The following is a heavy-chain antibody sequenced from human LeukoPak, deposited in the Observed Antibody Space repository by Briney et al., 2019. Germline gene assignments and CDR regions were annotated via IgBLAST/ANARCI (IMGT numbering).Heavy chain of an antibody. Sequence: ASVKVSCKASGGTFSSYAISWVRQAPGQGLEWMGRIIPILGIANYAQKFQGRVTITADKSTSTAYMELSSLRSEDTAVYYCARVRQQWLVVAGFDPWGQGTLVTVSS. V-gene: IGHV1-69*04. CDR2: IIPILGIA. J-gene: IGHJ5*02. CDR3: ARVRQQWLVVAGFDP. D-gene: IGHD6-19*01. CDR1: GGTFSSYA.